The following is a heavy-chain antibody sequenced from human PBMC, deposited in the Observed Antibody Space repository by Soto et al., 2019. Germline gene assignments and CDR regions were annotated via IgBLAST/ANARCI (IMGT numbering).Heavy chain of an antibody. CDR3: AKRVRVVAGTDYQYYYGLDV. D-gene: IGHD6-19*01. CDR2: ISPYNGHT. CDR1: GYTFSTYG. V-gene: IGHV1-18*01. J-gene: IGHJ6*02. Sequence: QVQLVQSGAEVKKPGASVKVSCKASGYTFSTYGITWVRQAPGEGLEWMGWISPYNGHTKYAQRFQGRVNMTTDTSSSTAYMELRSLRSDDTAVYYCAKRVRVVAGTDYQYYYGLDVWGQGTTVIVSS.